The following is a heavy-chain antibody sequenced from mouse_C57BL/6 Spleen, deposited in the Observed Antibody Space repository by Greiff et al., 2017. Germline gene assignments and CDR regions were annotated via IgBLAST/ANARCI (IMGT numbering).Heavy chain of an antibody. CDR3: AREDYSNYDAMDY. V-gene: IGHV1-80*01. CDR1: GYAFSSYW. CDR2: IYPGDGDT. Sequence: VKLMESGAELVKPGASVKISCKASGYAFSSYWMNWVKQRPGKGLEWIGQIYPGDGDTNYNGKFKGKATLTADKSASTAYMQRSSLTSEDSAVYFCAREDYSNYDAMDYWGQGTSVTVSS. J-gene: IGHJ4*01. D-gene: IGHD2-5*01.